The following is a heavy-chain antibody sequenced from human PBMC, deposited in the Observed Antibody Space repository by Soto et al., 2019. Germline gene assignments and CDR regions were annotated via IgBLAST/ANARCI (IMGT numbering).Heavy chain of an antibody. CDR3: AGTTSHHWLYMDV. CDR1: GDSVSSNSAA. CDR2: TYYRSRWYN. Sequence: QVQLQESGPGLVKPSQTLSLTCVISGDSVSSNSAAWNWIRLSPSRGLEWLARTYYRSRWYNDYAVSVRSRITVNPDTSKNQFSLQQTSVTPEDTAVYYCAGTTSHHWLYMDVWGKGATVTVSS. J-gene: IGHJ6*03. V-gene: IGHV6-1*01. D-gene: IGHD1-7*01.